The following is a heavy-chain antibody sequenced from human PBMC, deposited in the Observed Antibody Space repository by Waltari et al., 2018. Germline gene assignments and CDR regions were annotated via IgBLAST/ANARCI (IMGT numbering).Heavy chain of an antibody. CDR2: IWHDGTYK. Sequence: QVQLVESGGGVVQPGRSLRLSCVASGFTFSTHGMLCVRQAPGKGLEWVSLIWHDGTYKYYADSVKGRFSISRDNSKNTVYLQMNGLRAEDTAVYFCASMATTSDFDYWGQGTLVTVSS. V-gene: IGHV3-33*01. D-gene: IGHD4-17*01. CDR3: ASMATTSDFDY. J-gene: IGHJ4*02. CDR1: GFTFSTHG.